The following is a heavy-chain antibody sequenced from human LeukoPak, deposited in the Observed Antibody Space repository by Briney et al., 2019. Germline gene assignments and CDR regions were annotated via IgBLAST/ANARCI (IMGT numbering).Heavy chain of an antibody. CDR2: IYYSGST. Sequence: SETLSLTCTVSGGSITSNYWSWIRQSPGKGLEWIGFIYYSGSTNYNPSLKSRVTISVDTSKNQFSLKLSSVTAADTAVYYCARADFDPVWSLDYWGQGTLVTVSS. V-gene: IGHV4-59*01. CDR3: ARADFDPVWSLDY. D-gene: IGHD3-9*01. CDR1: GGSITSNY. J-gene: IGHJ4*02.